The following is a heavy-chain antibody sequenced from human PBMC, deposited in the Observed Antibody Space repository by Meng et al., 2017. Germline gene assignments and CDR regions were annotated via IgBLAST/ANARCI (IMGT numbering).Heavy chain of an antibody. J-gene: IGHJ4*02. CDR1: GFTFSSYA. Sequence: QVQLVECGGGVVQPGRSLRLSCAASGFTFSSYAMHWVRQAPGKGLEWVAVISYDGSNKYYADSVKGRFTISRDNSKNTLYLQMNSLRAEDTAVYYCASMGYWGQGTLVTVFS. D-gene: IGHD3-10*01. V-gene: IGHV3-30*01. CDR2: ISYDGSNK. CDR3: ASMGY.